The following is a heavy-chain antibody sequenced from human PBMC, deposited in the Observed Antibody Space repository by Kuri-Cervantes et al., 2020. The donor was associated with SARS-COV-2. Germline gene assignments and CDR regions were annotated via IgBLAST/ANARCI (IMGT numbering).Heavy chain of an antibody. J-gene: IGHJ4*02. V-gene: IGHV4-34*01. CDR1: GGSFSGYY. Sequence: SQTLSLTCAVYGGSFSGYYWSWIRQPPAKGLEWIGEINHSGSTNYNPSLKSRVTISVDTSKNQFSLKLSSVTAADTAVYYCARAQWSSGYSNIDYWGQGTLVTVSS. D-gene: IGHD3-22*01. CDR3: ARAQWSSGYSNIDY. CDR2: INHSGST.